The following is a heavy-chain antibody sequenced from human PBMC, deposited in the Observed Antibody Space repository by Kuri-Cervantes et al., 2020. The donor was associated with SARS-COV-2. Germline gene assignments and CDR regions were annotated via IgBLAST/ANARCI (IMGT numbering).Heavy chain of an antibody. CDR2: IYLNGRT. J-gene: IGHJ4*02. Sequence: SETLSLTCTVSGGSVGTGTHFWGWIRQPPGKGLEWIGSIYLNGRTYYNPSLKGRVTMSVDTSKNQFSLKLSSVTAADTAVYYCARLEIIAVAGAIDYWGQGTLVTVSS. V-gene: IGHV4-39*01. D-gene: IGHD6-19*01. CDR3: ARLEIIAVAGAIDY. CDR1: GGSVGTGTHF.